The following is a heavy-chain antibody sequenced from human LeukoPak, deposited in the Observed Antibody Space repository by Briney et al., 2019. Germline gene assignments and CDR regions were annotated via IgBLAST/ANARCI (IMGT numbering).Heavy chain of an antibody. D-gene: IGHD2-2*01. V-gene: IGHV1-2*02. Sequence: ASVKVSCKASGYTFTGYYMHWVRQATGQGLEWMGWINPNSGGTNYAQKFQGRVTMTRDTSISTAYMELSRLRSDDTAVYYCARALGYCSSTSCYEYYFDYWGQGTLVTVSS. J-gene: IGHJ4*02. CDR3: ARALGYCSSTSCYEYYFDY. CDR1: GYTFTGYY. CDR2: INPNSGGT.